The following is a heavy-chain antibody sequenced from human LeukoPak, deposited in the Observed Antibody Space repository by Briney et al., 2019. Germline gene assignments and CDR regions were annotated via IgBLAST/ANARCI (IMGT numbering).Heavy chain of an antibody. V-gene: IGHV3-74*03. Sequence: GGSLRLSCAASGFSFSTYWMHWVRQAPGKGLVWVSRITSDGSTTYAESVKGRFTISRDNAKNTVYLQMHSLRAEDTAVYYCVKDWFHATDYWGQGTPVTVSS. D-gene: IGHD2/OR15-2a*01. CDR2: ITSDGST. CDR3: VKDWFHATDY. CDR1: GFSFSTYW. J-gene: IGHJ4*02.